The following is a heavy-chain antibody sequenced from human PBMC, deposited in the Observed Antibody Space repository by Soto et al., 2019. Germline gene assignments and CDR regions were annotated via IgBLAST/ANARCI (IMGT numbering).Heavy chain of an antibody. CDR2: IIPIFGTA. CDR3: ARDPGAGATTRDDY. D-gene: IGHD1-26*01. J-gene: IGHJ4*02. V-gene: IGHV1-69*12. CDR1: GGTFSSYA. Sequence: QVQLVQSGAEVKKPGSSVKVSCKASGGTFSSYAISWVRQAPGQGLEWMGGIIPIFGTANYAQKFQGRVKITADESTSTADMELSSLRSEDTAVYYCARDPGAGATTRDDYWGQGTLVTVSS.